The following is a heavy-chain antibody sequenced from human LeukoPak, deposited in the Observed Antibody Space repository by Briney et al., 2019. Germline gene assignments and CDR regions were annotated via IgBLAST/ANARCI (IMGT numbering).Heavy chain of an antibody. CDR3: ARQEIEMATIGYFDY. CDR2: IYYSGST. Sequence: SETLSLTCTVSGGSFSSSSYHWGWIRQPPGKGLEWIGSIYYSGSTYYNPSLKSRVTIFVDTSKNQFSLRLSSVTAADTAMYYCARQEIEMATIGYFDYWGQGTLVTVSS. J-gene: IGHJ4*02. CDR1: GGSFSSSSYH. D-gene: IGHD5-24*01. V-gene: IGHV4-39*07.